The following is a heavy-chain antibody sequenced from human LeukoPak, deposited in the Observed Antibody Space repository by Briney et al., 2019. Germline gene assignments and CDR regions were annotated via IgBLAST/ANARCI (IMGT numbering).Heavy chain of an antibody. V-gene: IGHV1-8*01. Sequence: EASVKLSCKASGYTFTSYDINWVRQATGQGLEWMGWMNPNSGTTGYAQKFQGRVTMTRNTSISTAYMELSSLRSEDTAVYYCARGGSGYCSSTSCHNWFDPWGQGTLVTVSS. CDR1: GYTFTSYD. CDR2: MNPNSGTT. J-gene: IGHJ5*02. D-gene: IGHD2-2*03. CDR3: ARGGSGYCSSTSCHNWFDP.